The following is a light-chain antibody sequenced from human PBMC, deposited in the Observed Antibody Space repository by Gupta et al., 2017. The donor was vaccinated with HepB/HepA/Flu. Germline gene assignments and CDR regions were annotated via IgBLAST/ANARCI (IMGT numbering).Light chain of an antibody. Sequence: YDLSQPPSVCASPGQTVSISCSGDKLEDKYVSWYQQRPGQSPVLVIFKDIKRPSEIPERFSGSNSGNTATLTISGAQALDEADYFCQAWDGSAAVFGAGTKVTVL. CDR3: QAWDGSAAV. V-gene: IGLV3-1*01. J-gene: IGLJ1*01. CDR2: KDI. CDR1: KLEDKY.